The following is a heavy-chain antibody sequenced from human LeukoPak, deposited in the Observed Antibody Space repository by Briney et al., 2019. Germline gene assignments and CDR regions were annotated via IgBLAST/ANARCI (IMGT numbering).Heavy chain of an antibody. J-gene: IGHJ6*03. D-gene: IGHD2-2*01. V-gene: IGHV3-30*02. CDR3: AKDKAERGYCSSTSCYSYYYYYMDV. Sequence: GGSLRLSCAASGFTFSSYGMHWVRQAPGKGLEWVAFIRYDGSNKYYADSVKGRFTISRDNSKNTLYLQMNSLRAEDTAVYYCAKDKAERGYCSSTSCYSYYYYYMDVWGKGTTVTVSS. CDR1: GFTFSSYG. CDR2: IRYDGSNK.